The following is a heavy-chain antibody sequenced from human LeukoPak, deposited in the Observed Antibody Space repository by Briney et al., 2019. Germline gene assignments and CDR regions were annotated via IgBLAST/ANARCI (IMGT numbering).Heavy chain of an antibody. CDR2: IKHDGSEK. J-gene: IGHJ4*02. Sequence: GGSLRLSCAASGFTFSDSAMHWVRQASGKGLEWVANIKHDGSEKYYVDSVKGRFTISRDNAKNSLYLQMNSLRAEDTAVYYCARVEGKDFDYWGQGTLVTVSS. D-gene: IGHD2-15*01. V-gene: IGHV3-7*01. CDR3: ARVEGKDFDY. CDR1: GFTFSDSA.